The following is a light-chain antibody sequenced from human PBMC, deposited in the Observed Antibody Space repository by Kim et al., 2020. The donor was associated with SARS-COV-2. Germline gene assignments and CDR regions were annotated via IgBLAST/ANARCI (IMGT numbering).Light chain of an antibody. J-gene: IGKJ2*01. CDR3: QQYGSSTGYT. V-gene: IGKV3-20*01. CDR1: QSVSSSY. CDR2: GAS. Sequence: SPGERATLSGRASQSVSSSYLAWYQQKPGQAPRLLIYGASSRATGIPDRFSGSGSGTDFTLTISRLEPEDFAVYYCQQYGSSTGYTFGQGTSWRS.